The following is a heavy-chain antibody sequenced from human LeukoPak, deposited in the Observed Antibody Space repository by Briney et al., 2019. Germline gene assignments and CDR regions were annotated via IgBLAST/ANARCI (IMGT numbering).Heavy chain of an antibody. Sequence: GASVKVSCKASGYIFTSYGFSWVRQAPGQGLEWMGWISAYNGNTDYAQRFQGRVTMTTDTSTNTAYMELRSLRSDDTAMYYCARDLWGCTTTSCSFTWFDSWGQGTLVTVSS. D-gene: IGHD2-2*01. CDR3: ARDLWGCTTTSCSFTWFDS. CDR2: ISAYNGNT. J-gene: IGHJ5*01. V-gene: IGHV1-18*01. CDR1: GYIFTSYG.